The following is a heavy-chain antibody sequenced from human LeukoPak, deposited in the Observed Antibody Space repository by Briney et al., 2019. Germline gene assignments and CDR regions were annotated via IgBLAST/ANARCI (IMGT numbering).Heavy chain of an antibody. J-gene: IGHJ6*03. V-gene: IGHV3-7*01. Sequence: GGSLRLSCAASGFTFSQYWMSWVRQAPGKGLEWVANIKHDGSEKQDGSEKNYVVSVKGRFTISRANAKNSLCLQMNSLRAEDTAVSYCARSGRGADSFYFYMDVWGKGTTVTVSS. CDR2: IKHDGSEKQDGSEK. CDR3: ARSGRGADSFYFYMDV. D-gene: IGHD3-10*01. CDR1: GFTFSQYW.